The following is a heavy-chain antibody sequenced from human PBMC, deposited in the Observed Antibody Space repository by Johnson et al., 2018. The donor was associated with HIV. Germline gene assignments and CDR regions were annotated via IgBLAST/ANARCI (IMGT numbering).Heavy chain of an antibody. V-gene: IGHV3-53*01. CDR1: GFSISSNY. CDR2: FYSGSNP. D-gene: IGHD6-19*01. CDR3: ARHKAVADAFDI. Sequence: VQLVESGGGLIQPGGSLRLSCKASGFSISSNYMSWVRQPPGKGLEWVSVFYSGSNPYYADSVKGRFTISRDNSNNTLYLQMNSLRAEDTAVYYCARHKAVADAFDIWGQGTVVTVS. J-gene: IGHJ3*02.